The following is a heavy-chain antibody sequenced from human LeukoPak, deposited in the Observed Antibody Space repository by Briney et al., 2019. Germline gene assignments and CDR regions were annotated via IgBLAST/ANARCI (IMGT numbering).Heavy chain of an antibody. CDR2: ISGYNGNT. CDR3: ARDVDSTMVLFDY. Sequence: ASVKVSCKAPGYTFSSYGISWVRQAPGQGLEWMGWISGYNGNTKYAQKVQDRVTMTTDTSTSTAYMELRSLRSDDTAVYYCARDVDSTMVLFDYWGQGTLVTVSS. D-gene: IGHD4/OR15-4a*01. CDR1: GYTFSSYG. V-gene: IGHV1-18*01. J-gene: IGHJ4*02.